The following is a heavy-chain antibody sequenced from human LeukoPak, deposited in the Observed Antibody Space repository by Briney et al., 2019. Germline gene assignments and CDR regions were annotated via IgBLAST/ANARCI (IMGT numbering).Heavy chain of an antibody. D-gene: IGHD2-21*02. J-gene: IGHJ5*02. CDR3: AIPYCGGDCYSPHNWFDP. CDR1: GYTFTSYD. Sequence: ASVKASCKASGYTFTSYDINWVRQATGQGLEWMGWMNPNSGNTGYAQKFQGRVTMTRNTSISTAYMELSSLRSEDTAVYYCAIPYCGGDCYSPHNWFDPWGQGTLVTVSS. CDR2: MNPNSGNT. V-gene: IGHV1-8*01.